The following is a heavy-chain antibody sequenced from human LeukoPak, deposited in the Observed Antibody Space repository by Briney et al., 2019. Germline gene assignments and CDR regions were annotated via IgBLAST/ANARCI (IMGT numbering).Heavy chain of an antibody. Sequence: ASVKVSCKASGYTFTVYYVHWVRQAPGQGLEWMGRINPNSGDTKYAQNFQGRVTMTRDTSIDTAYMELSGLRSDDTAVYYCARVGFERPRSSITVVRGVIRPNAFDLWGQGTMVTVSS. CDR1: GYTFTVYY. CDR2: INPNSGDT. CDR3: ARVGFERPRSSITVVRGVIRPNAFDL. V-gene: IGHV1-2*02. J-gene: IGHJ3*01. D-gene: IGHD3-10*01.